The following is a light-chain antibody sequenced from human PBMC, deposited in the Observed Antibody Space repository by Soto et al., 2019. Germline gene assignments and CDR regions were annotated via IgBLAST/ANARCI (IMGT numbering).Light chain of an antibody. CDR2: GNS. CDR3: QSYDRSRSGSWV. V-gene: IGLV1-40*01. Sequence: QSVLTQPPSVSGSPGQRVTISCTGSSSNIGAGYYIHWYQQLPGTAPKLLIYGNSNRPSGVPDRFSGSKSGTSASLAITGLQAEDEAADYCQSYDRSRSGSWVFGGGTKLTVL. CDR1: SSNIGAGYY. J-gene: IGLJ3*02.